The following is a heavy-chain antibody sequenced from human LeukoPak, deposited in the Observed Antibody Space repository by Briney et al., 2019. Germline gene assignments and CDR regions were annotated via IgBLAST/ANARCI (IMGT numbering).Heavy chain of an antibody. CDR1: GFTVRTNY. J-gene: IGHJ4*02. D-gene: IGHD4-17*01. V-gene: IGHV3-11*04. CDR2: ISSSGSTI. CDR3: ARAVATVTSFDY. Sequence: GGSLRLSCAASGFTVRTNYMTWVRQAPGKGLEWVSYISSSGSTIYYADSVKGRFTISRDNAKNSLYLQMNSLRAEDTAVYYCARAVATVTSFDYWGQGTLVTVSS.